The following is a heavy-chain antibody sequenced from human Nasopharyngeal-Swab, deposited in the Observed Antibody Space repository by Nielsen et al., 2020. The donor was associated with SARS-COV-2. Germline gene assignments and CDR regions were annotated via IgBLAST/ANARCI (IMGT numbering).Heavy chain of an antibody. CDR1: GFTFSSYE. V-gene: IGHV3-48*03. D-gene: IGHD2-2*01. J-gene: IGHJ6*03. CDR3: AKDSSPAAADYYYMDV. CDR2: ISSSGSTI. Sequence: GESLKISCAASGFTFSSYEMNWVRQAPGKGLEWVSYISSSGSTIYYADSVKGRFTISRDNAKNSLYLQMNSLRAEDTALYYCAKDSSPAAADYYYMDVWGKGTTVTVSS.